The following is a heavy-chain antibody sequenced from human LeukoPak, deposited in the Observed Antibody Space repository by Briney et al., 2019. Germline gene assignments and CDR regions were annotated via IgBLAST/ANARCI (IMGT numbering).Heavy chain of an antibody. CDR3: AKNSSGGYSDY. J-gene: IGHJ4*02. D-gene: IGHD6-19*01. Sequence: ASVKVSCKPSGYTFTSSGITWVRQAPGQGLEWMGWISTYNGYSRYAQNLQGRVTMTADTSTSTAYMELSSLRSDDTAVYYCAKNSSGGYSDYWGQETLVTVSS. CDR2: ISTYNGYS. V-gene: IGHV1-18*01. CDR1: GYTFTSSG.